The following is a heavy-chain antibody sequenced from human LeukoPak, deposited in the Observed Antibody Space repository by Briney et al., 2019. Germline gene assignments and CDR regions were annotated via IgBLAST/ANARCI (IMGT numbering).Heavy chain of an antibody. CDR1: GFSLTTSGVG. Sequence: SGPTLVNPTQTLTLTCTFSGFSLTTSGVGVGWIRQPPGKALEWLALIYWDGDKRYSPSLKSRLTITKDTSKNQVVLTMTNMDPVDTAAYYCAHGGREMATMDLFDYWGQGTLVTVSS. J-gene: IGHJ4*02. D-gene: IGHD5-24*01. CDR3: AHGGREMATMDLFDY. V-gene: IGHV2-5*02. CDR2: IYWDGDK.